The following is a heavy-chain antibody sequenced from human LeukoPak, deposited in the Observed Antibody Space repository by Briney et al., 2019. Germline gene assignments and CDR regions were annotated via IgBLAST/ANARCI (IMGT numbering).Heavy chain of an antibody. CDR2: IYYSGTT. CDR3: ARGASGTLYDAFDI. Sequence: PSETLSLTCTVPGGSISTYYWSWIRQPPGEGLEWIGSIYYSGTTHSNPSLKSRATISVDTSKNHLSLKVSSVTAADTAVYYCARGASGTLYDAFDIWGQGTMVTVSS. CDR1: GGSISTYY. J-gene: IGHJ3*02. V-gene: IGHV4-59*01. D-gene: IGHD1-26*01.